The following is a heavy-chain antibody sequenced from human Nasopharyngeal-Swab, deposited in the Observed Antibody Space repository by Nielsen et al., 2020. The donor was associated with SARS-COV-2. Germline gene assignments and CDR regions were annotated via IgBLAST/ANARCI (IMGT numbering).Heavy chain of an antibody. CDR2: ISSSSSTI. D-gene: IGHD3-10*01. CDR1: GFTFSSYS. V-gene: IGHV3-48*01. Sequence: GESLKISCAASGFTFSSYSMNWVRQAPGKGLEWVSYISSSSSTIYYAGSVKGRFTISRDNSRNTLYLQLNSLRAEDTAIYYCAKRVAGKYYYMDVWGKGTTVTVSS. J-gene: IGHJ6*03. CDR3: AKRVAGKYYYMDV.